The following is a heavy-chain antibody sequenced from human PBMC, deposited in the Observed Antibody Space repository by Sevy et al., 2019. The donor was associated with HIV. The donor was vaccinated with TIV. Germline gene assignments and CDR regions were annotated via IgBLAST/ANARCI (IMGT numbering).Heavy chain of an antibody. D-gene: IGHD7-27*01. Sequence: SETLSLTCTVSGGSISSGAYYWSWIRQHPGKGLEWIGYIYYSGSTYYNPSLKSRVTISVDTSKNQFSLKLSSVTAADTAVYYCAADVSRSDEEGHWGNDAFDIWGQGTMVTVSS. CDR3: AADVSRSDEEGHWGNDAFDI. CDR1: GGSISSGAYY. CDR2: IYYSGST. V-gene: IGHV4-31*03. J-gene: IGHJ3*02.